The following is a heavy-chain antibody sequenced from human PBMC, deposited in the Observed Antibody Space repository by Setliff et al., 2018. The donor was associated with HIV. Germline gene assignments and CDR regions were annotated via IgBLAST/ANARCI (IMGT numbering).Heavy chain of an antibody. D-gene: IGHD4-17*01. CDR3: ARDVGMWDYGGNFLLREYFHH. CDR1: GYTFSDYG. J-gene: IGHJ1*01. CDR2: ISAHNGRI. V-gene: IGHV1-18*01. Sequence: ASVKVSCKASGYTFSDYGISWVRQAPGQGLEWMGWISAHNGRINYAQKFQGRVTMTTDRSTSTAYMELRSLRSDDTAVYYCARDVGMWDYGGNFLLREYFHHWGQGTRVTVSS.